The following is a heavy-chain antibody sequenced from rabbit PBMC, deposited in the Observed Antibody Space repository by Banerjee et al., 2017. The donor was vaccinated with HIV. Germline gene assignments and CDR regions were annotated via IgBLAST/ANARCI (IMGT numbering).Heavy chain of an antibody. CDR2: IGSKSGST. D-gene: IGHD8-1*01. J-gene: IGHJ4*01. V-gene: IGHV1S40*01. CDR3: ARSLSSNWDL. Sequence: QSLEESGGDLVKPGASLTLTCTASGFSFSSSYWIYWVRQAPGKGLEWIGYIGSKSGSTYYASWAKGRFTISKTSSTTVTLQMTSLTAADTAAYFCARSLSSNWDLWGPGTLVTVS. CDR1: GFSFSSSYW.